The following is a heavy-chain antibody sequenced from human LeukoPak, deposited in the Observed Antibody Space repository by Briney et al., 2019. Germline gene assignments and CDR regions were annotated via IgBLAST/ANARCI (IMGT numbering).Heavy chain of an antibody. CDR3: ARHSGYCSGGSCYPNWFDP. CDR1: GGSISSSSYY. CDR2: IYYSGST. Sequence: SETLSLTCTVSGGSISSSSYYWGWIRQPPGKGLEWIGSIYYSGSTYYNPSLKSRVTISVDTSKNQFSLKLSSVTAADTAAYYCARHSGYCSGGSCYPNWFDPWGQGTLVTVSS. J-gene: IGHJ5*02. V-gene: IGHV4-39*01. D-gene: IGHD2-15*01.